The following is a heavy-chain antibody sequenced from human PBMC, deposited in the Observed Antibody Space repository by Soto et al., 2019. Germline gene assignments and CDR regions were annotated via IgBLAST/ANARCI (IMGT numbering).Heavy chain of an antibody. D-gene: IGHD3-10*01. CDR2: IDNAGTDS. J-gene: IGHJ6*04. CDR3: ARGWFGPDV. Sequence: EVQLVESGGGLVQPGGSLRLSCAASGFTLSGRAMHWVRQSPGKGLVWVSGIDNAGTDSTYEDSVKGRFPSSRDNAKNMLYLQMNSLRVEDTAVYYCARGWFGPDVWGKGTKVTVSS. CDR1: GFTLSGRA. V-gene: IGHV3-74*01.